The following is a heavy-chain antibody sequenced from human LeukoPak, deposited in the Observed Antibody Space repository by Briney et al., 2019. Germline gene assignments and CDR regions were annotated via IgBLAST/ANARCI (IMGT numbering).Heavy chain of an antibody. J-gene: IGHJ4*02. D-gene: IGHD3-22*01. Sequence: PGGSLRLSCAASGFTFSSYWMSWVRQAPGKGLEWVANIKQDGSEKYYVDSVKGRFTISRDNAKNSLYLQMNSLRAGDTAVYYCARLGEGFRDYDSSGYYYTESPFDYWGQGTLVTVSS. V-gene: IGHV3-7*01. CDR1: GFTFSSYW. CDR3: ARLGEGFRDYDSSGYYYTESPFDY. CDR2: IKQDGSEK.